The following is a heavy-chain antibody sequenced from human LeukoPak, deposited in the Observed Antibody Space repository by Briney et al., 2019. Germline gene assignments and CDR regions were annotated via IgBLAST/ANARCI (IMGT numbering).Heavy chain of an antibody. CDR1: GGSISSYY. CDR2: IYYSGST. V-gene: IGHV4-59*01. J-gene: IGHJ5*02. Sequence: PSETLSLTCTVSGGSISSYYWSWIRQPPGKGLEWIGYIYYSGSTNYNPSLKSRVTISVDTSKNQFSLKLSSVTAADTAVYYCARDAVAGTLYTPFSYNWFDPGAREPWSPSPQ. CDR3: ARDAVAGTLYTPFSYNWFDP. D-gene: IGHD6-19*01.